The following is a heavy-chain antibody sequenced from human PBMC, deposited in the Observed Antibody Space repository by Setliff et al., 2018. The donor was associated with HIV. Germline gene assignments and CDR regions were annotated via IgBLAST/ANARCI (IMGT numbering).Heavy chain of an antibody. Sequence: ASVKVSCKASGYTFTSYDTNWVRQATGQGLEWMGWMNPNSGNTGYAQKFQGRVTMTRNTSISTAYMELSSLRSEDTAVYYCARRITGLDAFDIWGQGTMVTVSS. J-gene: IGHJ3*02. CDR2: MNPNSGNT. CDR3: ARRITGLDAFDI. V-gene: IGHV1-8*02. CDR1: GYTFTSYD. D-gene: IGHD2-8*02.